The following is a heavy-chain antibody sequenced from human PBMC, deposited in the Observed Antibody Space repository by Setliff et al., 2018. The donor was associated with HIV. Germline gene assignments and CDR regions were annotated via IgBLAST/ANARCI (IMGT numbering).Heavy chain of an antibody. J-gene: IGHJ4*02. CDR3: ARESPSSSWFYFDF. CDR2: INHRGST. D-gene: IGHD6-13*01. CDR1: GGSFSDYY. Sequence: SETLSLTCAVYGGSFSDYYWTWIRQSPGKGLEWIGEINHRGSTNYNPSLKSRVPVSVDTSKNLFSRKLGSVTAADTAVYYCARESPSSSWFYFDFWGQGTLVTVSS. V-gene: IGHV4-34*01.